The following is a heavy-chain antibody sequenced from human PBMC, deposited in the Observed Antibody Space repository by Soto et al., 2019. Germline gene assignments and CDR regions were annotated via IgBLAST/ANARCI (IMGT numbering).Heavy chain of an antibody. D-gene: IGHD3-9*01. CDR2: ISGGTGST. Sequence: EVPLLESGGGLVQPGGSLRLSCAASGFTFSSYAMSWVRQAPGKGLEWVSAISGGTGSTYYADSVKGRFTISRDNSKNTLYLQMSSLRAEDTAVYYCAKNVWGITIFGGMDVWGQGTTVTVSS. J-gene: IGHJ6*02. CDR1: GFTFSSYA. V-gene: IGHV3-23*01. CDR3: AKNVWGITIFGGMDV.